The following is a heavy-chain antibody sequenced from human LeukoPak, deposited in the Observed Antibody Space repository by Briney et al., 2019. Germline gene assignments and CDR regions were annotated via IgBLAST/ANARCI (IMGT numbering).Heavy chain of an antibody. CDR1: GYTFTSYY. J-gene: IGHJ6*02. V-gene: IGHV1-46*01. CDR3: ARKGYCSSTSCYYYYGMDV. Sequence: ASVKVSCKASGYTFTSYYMHWVRQAPGQGLEWMGIINPSGGSTSYAQKFQGRVTMTRDTSTSTVYMELSSLRSEDTAVYYGARKGYCSSTSCYYYYGMDVWGQGTTVTVSS. D-gene: IGHD2-2*01. CDR2: INPSGGST.